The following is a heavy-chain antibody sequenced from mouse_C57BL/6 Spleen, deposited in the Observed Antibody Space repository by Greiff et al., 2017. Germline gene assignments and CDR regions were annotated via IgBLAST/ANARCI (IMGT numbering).Heavy chain of an antibody. CDR2: IYPGSGNT. V-gene: IGHV1-66*01. J-gene: IGHJ2*01. Sequence: VQLVESGPELVKPGASVKISCKASGYSFTSYYIHWVKQRPGQGLGWIGWIYPGSGNTKYNEKFKGKATLTADTSSSTAYMQLSSLTSEDSAVYYCASGSSHFDYWGQGTTLTVSS. CDR3: ASGSSHFDY. D-gene: IGHD1-1*01. CDR1: GYSFTSYY.